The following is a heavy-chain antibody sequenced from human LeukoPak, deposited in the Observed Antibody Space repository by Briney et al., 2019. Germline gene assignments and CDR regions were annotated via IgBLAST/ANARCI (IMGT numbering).Heavy chain of an antibody. J-gene: IGHJ4*02. Sequence: GWSLRLSCAASGFSFSSYGMHWVRQAPGKGLEWVAVISYDGTNKDYADSVKGRFTISRDNSKNTLFLQMNSLRTEDTAVYYCAKDRGWNGAFDHWGQGTLVTVSS. CDR3: AKDRGWNGAFDH. CDR1: GFSFSSYG. CDR2: ISYDGTNK. D-gene: IGHD1-1*01. V-gene: IGHV3-30*18.